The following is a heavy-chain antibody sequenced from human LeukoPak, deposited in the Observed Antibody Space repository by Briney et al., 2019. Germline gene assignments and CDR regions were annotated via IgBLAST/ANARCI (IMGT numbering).Heavy chain of an antibody. J-gene: IGHJ4*02. CDR3: ARGTTPRWFDY. Sequence: SETLSLTCAVYGGSFSGYYWSWIRQPPGKGLEWIGEINHSGSTNYNPSLKSRVTISVDTSKNQFSLKLSSVTAADTAVYYCARGTTPRWFDYWGQGILVTVSS. CDR2: INHSGST. V-gene: IGHV4-34*01. CDR1: GGSFSGYY. D-gene: IGHD1-1*01.